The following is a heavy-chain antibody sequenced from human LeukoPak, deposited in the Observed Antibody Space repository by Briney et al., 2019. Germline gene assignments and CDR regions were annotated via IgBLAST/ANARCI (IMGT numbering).Heavy chain of an antibody. CDR1: GFTFSSYG. CDR3: ALSGSHGGARY. Sequence: PGGSLRLSCAASGFTFSSYGMHWVRQAPGKGLEWVAVISYDGSNKYYADSVKGRFTISRDNSKNTLYLQMNSLRAEDTAVYYCALSGSHGGARYWGQGTLVTVSS. V-gene: IGHV3-30*03. CDR2: ISYDGSNK. D-gene: IGHD3-10*01. J-gene: IGHJ4*02.